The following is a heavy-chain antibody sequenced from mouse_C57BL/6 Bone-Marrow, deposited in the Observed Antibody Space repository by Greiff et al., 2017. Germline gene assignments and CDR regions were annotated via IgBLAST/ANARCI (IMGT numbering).Heavy chain of an antibody. V-gene: IGHV1-59*01. CDR2: IDPSDSYT. J-gene: IGHJ2*01. CDR1: GYTFTSYW. CDR3: ARGRWDY. Sequence: VQLQQPGAELVRPGTSVKLSCKASGYTFTSYWMHWVKQRPGQGLEWIGVIDPSDSYTNYNQKFKGKATLTVDTSSSTADMQLSSRTSEDSAVYYCARGRWDYWGQGTTLTVSS.